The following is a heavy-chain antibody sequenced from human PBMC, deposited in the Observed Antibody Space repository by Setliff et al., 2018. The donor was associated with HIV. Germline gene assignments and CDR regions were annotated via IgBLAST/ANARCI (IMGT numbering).Heavy chain of an antibody. CDR2: VWHDGINK. CDR1: GFTFSNYG. J-gene: IGHJ5*02. Sequence: GGSLRLSCTASGFTFSNYGMQWVRQAPGKGLEWVAVVWHDGINKNYADSVEGRFTISRDNSKNTVWLEMNSLRVEDSALYYCAKADDGAAAGPGPWGQGTLVTVSS. D-gene: IGHD6-13*01. CDR3: AKADDGAAAGPGP. V-gene: IGHV3-33*03.